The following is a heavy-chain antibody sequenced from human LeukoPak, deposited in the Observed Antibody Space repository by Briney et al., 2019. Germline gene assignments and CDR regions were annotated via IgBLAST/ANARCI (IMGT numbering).Heavy chain of an antibody. V-gene: IGHV3-74*01. CDR1: GFTFSSYW. D-gene: IGHD1-26*01. J-gene: IGHJ4*02. Sequence: GGSLRLSCAASGFTFSSYWMQWVRQGPGKGLVWVSRIKSDGTGTTYADSVKGRFTISRDNAKNTLYLQMSSLRPEDTAVYYCARDGSWVGATIDYWGQGTLVTVSS. CDR3: ARDGSWVGATIDY. CDR2: IKSDGTGT.